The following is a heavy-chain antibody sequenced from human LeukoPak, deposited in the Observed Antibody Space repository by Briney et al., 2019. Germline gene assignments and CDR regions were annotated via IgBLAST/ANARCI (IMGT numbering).Heavy chain of an antibody. D-gene: IGHD2-21*02. CDR3: ASRRTAYCGGDCPEGY. J-gene: IGHJ4*02. CDR1: GFTFSSYG. CDR2: IRYDGSNK. Sequence: GGSLRLSCAASGFTFSSYGMHWVRQAPGKGLEWVAFIRYDGSNKYYADSVKGRFTISRDNSKNTLYLQTNSLRAEDTAVYYCASRRTAYCGGDCPEGYWGQGTLVTVSS. V-gene: IGHV3-30*02.